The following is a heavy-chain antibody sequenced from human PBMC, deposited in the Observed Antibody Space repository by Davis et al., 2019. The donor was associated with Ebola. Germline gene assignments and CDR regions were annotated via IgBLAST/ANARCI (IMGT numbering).Heavy chain of an antibody. Sequence: PGGSLRLSCEASGFTFDNYGMSWVRQAPGKGLEWVAGINWNSKNIVYADSVKGRFTISRDNAKNSLYLQMNSLRPEDTALYHCVKSRRGGYNPFDFWGQGTLVTVSS. CDR1: GFTFDNYG. V-gene: IGHV3-9*01. J-gene: IGHJ4*02. CDR2: INWNSKNI. D-gene: IGHD5-24*01. CDR3: VKSRRGGYNPFDF.